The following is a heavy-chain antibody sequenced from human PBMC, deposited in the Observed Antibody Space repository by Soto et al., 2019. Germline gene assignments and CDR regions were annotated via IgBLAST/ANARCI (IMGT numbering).Heavy chain of an antibody. Sequence: QVQLVESGGGVVQPARSLRLSCAASGFTFSSYAMHWVRQAPGKGLEWVAVISYDGSNKYYADSVKGRFTISRDNSKNTLYLQMNSLRAEDTAVYYCARALARHYVWGSYRAYFDYWGQGTLVTVSS. D-gene: IGHD3-16*02. CDR2: ISYDGSNK. J-gene: IGHJ4*02. CDR1: GFTFSSYA. CDR3: ARALARHYVWGSYRAYFDY. V-gene: IGHV3-30-3*01.